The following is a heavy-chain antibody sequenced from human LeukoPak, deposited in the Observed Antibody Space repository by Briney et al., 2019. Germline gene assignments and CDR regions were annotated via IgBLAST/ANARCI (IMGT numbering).Heavy chain of an antibody. CDR1: GYTFTRYG. CDR3: ARGLGDGYNYFDY. D-gene: IGHD5-24*01. Sequence: ASVKVSCKASGYTFTRYGMSWVRQAPGQGLEWMGWISGSNGNTNYAQKFQGRVTMTRDTSISTAYMELSRLRSDDTAVYYCARGLGDGYNYFDYWGQGTLVTVSS. J-gene: IGHJ4*02. V-gene: IGHV1-18*01. CDR2: ISGSNGNT.